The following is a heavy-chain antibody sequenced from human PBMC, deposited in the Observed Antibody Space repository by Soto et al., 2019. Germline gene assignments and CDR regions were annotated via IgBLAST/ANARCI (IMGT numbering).Heavy chain of an antibody. CDR3: AREGSGLRFLEWPQTGAFHI. CDR1: GDSVSSNSAA. Sequence: PSQTLSLTCAISGDSVSSNSAAWNWIRQSPSRGLEWLGRTYYRSKWYNDYAVSVKSRITINPDTSKNQFSLQLNSVTPEDTAVYYCAREGSGLRFLEWPQTGAFHIWGQGTMVTVSS. CDR2: TYYRSKWYN. J-gene: IGHJ3*02. D-gene: IGHD3-3*01. V-gene: IGHV6-1*01.